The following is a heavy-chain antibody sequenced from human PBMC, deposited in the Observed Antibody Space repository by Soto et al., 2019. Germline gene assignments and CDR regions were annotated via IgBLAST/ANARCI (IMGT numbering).Heavy chain of an antibody. CDR1: GYTFTGYY. V-gene: IGHV1-2*02. D-gene: IGHD2-2*02. CDR3: ARVGLRCSSTSCYIDYSMDV. J-gene: IGHJ6*02. CDR2: INPNSGGT. Sequence: ASVKVSCKASGYTFTGYYMHWVRQAPGQGLEWMGWINPNSGGTNYAQKFQGRVTMTRDTSISTAYMELSRLRSDDTAVYYCARVGLRCSSTSCYIDYSMDVWGQGTTVTVSS.